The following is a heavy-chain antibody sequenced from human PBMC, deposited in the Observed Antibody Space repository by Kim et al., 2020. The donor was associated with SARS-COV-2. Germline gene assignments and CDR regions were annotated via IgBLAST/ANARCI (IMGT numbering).Heavy chain of an antibody. CDR3: ARDRSHCSGGSCYPYYFDY. Sequence: GGSLRLSCAASGFTFSSYWMSWVRQAPGKGLEWVANIKQDGSEKYYVDSVKGRFTISRDNAKNSLYLQMNSLRAEDTAVYYCARDRSHCSGGSCYPYYFDYWGQGTLVTVSS. J-gene: IGHJ4*02. V-gene: IGHV3-7*03. CDR2: IKQDGSEK. CDR1: GFTFSSYW. D-gene: IGHD2-15*01.